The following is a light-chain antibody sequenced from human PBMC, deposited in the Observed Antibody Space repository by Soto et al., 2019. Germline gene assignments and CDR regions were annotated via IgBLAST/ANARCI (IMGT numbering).Light chain of an antibody. CDR2: EVS. CDR3: LSKTSSVSYV. CDR1: TSDIGGYNY. J-gene: IGLJ1*01. Sequence: QSVLTQPASVSGSPGQSITISCTGTTSDIGGYNYVSWYQQHPGKVPKLLIHEVSNRPSGVSNRFSGSKSGNTASLAISGLQAEDEAEYYCLSKTSSVSYVFGTGTKV. V-gene: IGLV2-14*01.